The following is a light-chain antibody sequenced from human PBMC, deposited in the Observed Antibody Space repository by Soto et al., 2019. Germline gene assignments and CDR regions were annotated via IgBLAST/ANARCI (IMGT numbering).Light chain of an antibody. Sequence: QSVLTQPPSVSAAPGETVTISCSGTSSNIGRNYVSWYQQHPGSAPKLLIYENDRRPSGIPDRFSGSKSGTAATLDITGLQTGDEADYYCGAWDRGLKAVVFGGGTKVTVL. CDR3: GAWDRGLKAVV. V-gene: IGLV1-51*01. CDR1: SSNIGRNY. J-gene: IGLJ3*02. CDR2: END.